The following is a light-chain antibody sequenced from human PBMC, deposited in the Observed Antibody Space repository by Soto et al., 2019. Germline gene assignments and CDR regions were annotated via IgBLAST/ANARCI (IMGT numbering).Light chain of an antibody. CDR1: QSVSSRY. V-gene: IGKV3-20*01. Sequence: EIVLTQSPGTLSLSPGETATLSCRASQSVSSRYLAWYQQKPGQAPRLLIYGASSRATGIPDRFTGSGSGTDFTLTINRLEPEDFAVYYCEQYGNSPPLTFGGGTKVDIK. J-gene: IGKJ4*01. CDR3: EQYGNSPPLT. CDR2: GAS.